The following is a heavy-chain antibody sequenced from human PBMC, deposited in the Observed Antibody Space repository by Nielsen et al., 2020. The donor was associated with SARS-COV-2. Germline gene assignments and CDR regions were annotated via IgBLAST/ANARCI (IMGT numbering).Heavy chain of an antibody. D-gene: IGHD1-26*01. Sequence: GESLKISCAASGFTFNRYAVSWVRQAPGKGLEWVSTITGSGGETYYADSVKGRLTISRDNSKNTLYLQMNSLRAEDTAVYYCAKDGEGGSSFYYFDYWGQGTLVTVSS. CDR2: ITGSGGET. J-gene: IGHJ4*02. V-gene: IGHV3-23*01. CDR1: GFTFNRYA. CDR3: AKDGEGGSSFYYFDY.